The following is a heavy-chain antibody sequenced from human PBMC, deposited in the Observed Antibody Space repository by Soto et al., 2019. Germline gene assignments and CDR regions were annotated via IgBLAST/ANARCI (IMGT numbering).Heavy chain of an antibody. D-gene: IGHD6-19*01. V-gene: IGHV3-30*18. CDR1: GFTFSSYG. Sequence: QVQLVESGGGVVQPGRSLRLSCAASGFTFSSYGMHWARQAPGKGLEWVAVISYDGSNKYYADSVKGRFTISRDNSKNTLYLQMNSLRAEDTAVYYCAKDKVGSGWYYFDYWGQGTLVTVSS. J-gene: IGHJ4*02. CDR2: ISYDGSNK. CDR3: AKDKVGSGWYYFDY.